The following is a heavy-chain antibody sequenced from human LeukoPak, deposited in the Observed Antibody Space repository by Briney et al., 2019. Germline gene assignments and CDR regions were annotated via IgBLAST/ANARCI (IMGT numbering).Heavy chain of an antibody. CDR2: SRNKANSYTA. D-gene: IGHD1-26*01. CDR1: GFTSSDHY. CDR3: ARLGVHSGTYYLDY. V-gene: IGHV3-72*01. J-gene: IGHJ4*02. Sequence: GGSLRLSCGASGFTSSDHYMDWVRQALGKGLEWVGRSRNKANSYTAEYAASVKGRFTISRDDLKDSLYLQMNSLKTEDTAVYYCARLGVHSGTYYLDYWGQGTLVTVSS.